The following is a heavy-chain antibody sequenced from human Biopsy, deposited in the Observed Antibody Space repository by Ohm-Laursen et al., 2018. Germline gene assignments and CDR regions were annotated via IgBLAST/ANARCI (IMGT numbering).Heavy chain of an antibody. CDR1: GESMGTYY. J-gene: IGHJ5*02. Sequence: GTLSLTCAVSGESMGTYYWSWIRQPPGKVMEWIASIYYSGTTHKNPSLKSRVTTSVDTSQGLLSLDLSSVTAADTAVYYCASGGQWPRSHLNWFDPWGQGTLVTVSS. V-gene: IGHV4-59*01. CDR2: IYYSGTT. CDR3: ASGGQWPRSHLNWFDP. D-gene: IGHD6-19*01.